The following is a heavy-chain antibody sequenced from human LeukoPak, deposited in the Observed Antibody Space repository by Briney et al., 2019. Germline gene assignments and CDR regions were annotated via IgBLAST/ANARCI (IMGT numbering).Heavy chain of an antibody. J-gene: IGHJ4*02. CDR1: GFTFSNAW. Sequence: PGGSLRLSCAASGFTFSNAWMRWVRQAPGQGLEWVGRIKSKTDGGTTDYAAPVKGRFTISRDDSQNTLYLQMNSLKTEDTAVYYCTTGAPRAYSGSYSNCWGQGTLVTVSS. V-gene: IGHV3-15*01. CDR3: TTGAPRAYSGSYSNC. D-gene: IGHD1-26*01. CDR2: IKSKTDGGTT.